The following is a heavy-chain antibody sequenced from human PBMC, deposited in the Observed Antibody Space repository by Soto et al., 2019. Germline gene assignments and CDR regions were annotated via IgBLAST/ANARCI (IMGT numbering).Heavy chain of an antibody. CDR1: GYTFTSYD. J-gene: IGHJ4*02. CDR3: ASDGDIVVVVAATTCAY. D-gene: IGHD2-15*01. CDR2: MNPNSGNT. V-gene: IGHV1-18*01. Sequence: GASVKVTCKASGYTFTSYDSKWVRQATGQGLEWMGWMNPNSGNTNYAQKLQGRVTMTTDTSTSTAYMERRSLRSDDTAVYYCASDGDIVVVVAATTCAYWGQGTLVTVSS.